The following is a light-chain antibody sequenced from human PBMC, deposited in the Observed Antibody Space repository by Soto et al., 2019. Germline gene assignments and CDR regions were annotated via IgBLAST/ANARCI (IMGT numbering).Light chain of an antibody. CDR1: QNVNNY. CDR3: HQHNNWPLT. J-gene: IGKJ4*01. V-gene: IGKV3-15*01. CDR2: AAS. Sequence: EIVMTQSPATLSVSPGERATLSCRASQNVNNYLAWYKQNPGQAPRLLIYAASTRATGIPARFSGSGSGTEFTLTISSLQSEDFAVYYCHQHNNWPLTFGGGTKVEIK.